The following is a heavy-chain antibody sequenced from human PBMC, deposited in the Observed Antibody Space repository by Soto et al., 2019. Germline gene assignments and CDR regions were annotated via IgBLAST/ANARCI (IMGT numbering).Heavy chain of an antibody. CDR2: INAGNGNT. J-gene: IGHJ4*02. Sequence: ASVKVSCKASGYSFTGYAMHWVRQAPGQRLEWMGWINAGNGNTKYSQKFQGRVTITRDTSASTAYMELRSLRSDDTAVYYCARDAAAGLKDYWGQGTLVTVSS. CDR1: GYSFTGYA. CDR3: ARDAAAGLKDY. V-gene: IGHV1-3*01. D-gene: IGHD6-13*01.